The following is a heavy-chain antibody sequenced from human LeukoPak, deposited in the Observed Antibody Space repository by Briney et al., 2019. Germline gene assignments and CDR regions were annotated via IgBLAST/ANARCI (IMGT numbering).Heavy chain of an antibody. Sequence: SETLSLTCAVYGGSFSGYYWSWIRQPPGKGLEWIGEINHSGSTNYNPSLKSRVTISVDTSKNQFSLKLSSVTAADTAVYYRARKVLTGYYDYWGQGTLVTVSS. CDR3: ARKVLTGYYDY. J-gene: IGHJ4*02. CDR2: INHSGST. CDR1: GGSFSGYY. D-gene: IGHD3-9*01. V-gene: IGHV4-34*01.